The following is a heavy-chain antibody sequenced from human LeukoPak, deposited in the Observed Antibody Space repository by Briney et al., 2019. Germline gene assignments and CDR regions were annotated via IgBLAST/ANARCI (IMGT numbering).Heavy chain of an antibody. V-gene: IGHV4-59*01. CDR3: ARVPPTYYYDSSGYYNSYYFDY. Sequence: SETLSLTCTVSGGSISSYYWSWIRQPPGKGLEWIGYIYYSGSTNYNPSLKSRVTISVDTSKNQFSLKLSSVTAADTAVYYCARVPPTYYYDSSGYYNSYYFDYWGQGTLVTVSS. J-gene: IGHJ4*02. D-gene: IGHD3-22*01. CDR1: GGSISSYY. CDR2: IYYSGST.